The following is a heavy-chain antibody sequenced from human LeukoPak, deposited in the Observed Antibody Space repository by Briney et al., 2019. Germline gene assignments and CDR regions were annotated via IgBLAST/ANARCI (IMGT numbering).Heavy chain of an antibody. CDR3: ARAVGATNYFDY. J-gene: IGHJ4*02. D-gene: IGHD1-26*01. V-gene: IGHV3-20*04. CDR2: INWNGGST. CDR1: GFTFDDYG. Sequence: GESLKISCAASGFTFDDYGMSWVRQAPGKGLEWVSGINWNGGSTGYADSVKGRFTISRDNAKNSLYLQMNSLRAEDTALYYCARAVGATNYFDYWGQGTLVTVSS.